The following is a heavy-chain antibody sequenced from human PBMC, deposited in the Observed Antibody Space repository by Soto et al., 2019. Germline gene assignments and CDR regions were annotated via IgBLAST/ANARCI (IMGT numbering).Heavy chain of an antibody. Sequence: GGSLRLSCAASGFTFSSYAMSWVRQAPGKGLEWVSAISGSGGSTYYADSVKGRFTISRDNSKNTLYLQMNSLRAEDTAVYYCAKNRRFLEWLSQYYFDYWGQGTLVTVSS. D-gene: IGHD3-3*01. J-gene: IGHJ4*02. V-gene: IGHV3-23*01. CDR1: GFTFSSYA. CDR3: AKNRRFLEWLSQYYFDY. CDR2: ISGSGGST.